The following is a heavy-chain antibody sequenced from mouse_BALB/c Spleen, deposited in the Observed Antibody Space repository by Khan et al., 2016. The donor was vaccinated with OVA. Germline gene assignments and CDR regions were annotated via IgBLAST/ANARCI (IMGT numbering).Heavy chain of an antibody. CDR1: GFSLTNYG. CDR2: IWSGGIT. V-gene: IGHV2-2*02. Sequence: QVQLKESGPGLVQPSQSLSITCTVSGFSLTNYGVHWVRQSPGKGLEWLGVIWSGGITDYNDTFISRLSISKDISKSQVFFKMNSLQAIDTAIYYCAKNRNGYFYYWGHGTTLTVSS. D-gene: IGHD1-1*02. CDR3: AKNRNGYFYY. J-gene: IGHJ2*01.